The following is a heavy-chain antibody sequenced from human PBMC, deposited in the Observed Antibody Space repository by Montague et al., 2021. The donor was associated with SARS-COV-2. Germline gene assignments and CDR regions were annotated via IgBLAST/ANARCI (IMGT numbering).Heavy chain of an antibody. J-gene: IGHJ4*02. CDR3: ARHIAVAGLFDI. Sequence: TLSLTCTVSGGSISSGSYYWSWIRQPAGKGLEWIGRISISGSTDYNPSLKSRVTISVDTSKNQFSLKLSSVTAADTAVYYCARHIAVAGLFDIWGQGTLVTVSS. CDR2: ISISGST. D-gene: IGHD6-19*01. V-gene: IGHV4-61*02. CDR1: GGSISSGSYY.